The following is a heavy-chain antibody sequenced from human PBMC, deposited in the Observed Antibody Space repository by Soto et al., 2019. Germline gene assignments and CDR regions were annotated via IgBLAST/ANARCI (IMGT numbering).Heavy chain of an antibody. CDR2: ISRTSNYI. Sequence: ESGGGLVKPGESLRLSCAASGFDFTTYTMNWVRQAPGKGLEWVSSISRTSNYIYYANSLKGRFSISRDNAGNSLFLHMSGLSVDVTAVYYCARSPLSESLVAVDRTFDYWGQGTLVTVSS. J-gene: IGHJ4*02. D-gene: IGHD3-9*01. V-gene: IGHV3-21*01. CDR3: ARSPLSESLVAVDRTFDY. CDR1: GFDFTTYT.